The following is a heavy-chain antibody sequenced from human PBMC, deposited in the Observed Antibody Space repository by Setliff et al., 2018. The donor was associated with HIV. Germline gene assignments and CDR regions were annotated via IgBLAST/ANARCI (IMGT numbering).Heavy chain of an antibody. CDR1: GGSISSGSYY. Sequence: SETLSLTCTVSGGSISSGSYYWSWIRQPAGKGLDWIGRIYTSGRTNYKASLKSRLTISIDTSKSQISLKLRSVTAADTAVYFCARAEWFGEPHYYHGMDVWGQGTTVTVSS. CDR3: ARAEWFGEPHYYHGMDV. CDR2: IYTSGRT. V-gene: IGHV4-61*02. J-gene: IGHJ6*02. D-gene: IGHD3-10*01.